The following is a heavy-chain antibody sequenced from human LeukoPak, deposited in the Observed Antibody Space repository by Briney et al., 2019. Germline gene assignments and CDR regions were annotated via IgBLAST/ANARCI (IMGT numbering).Heavy chain of an antibody. J-gene: IGHJ4*02. CDR3: ARSFGESYFDY. CDR1: GGSITSGGYF. V-gene: IGHV4-31*03. Sequence: SQTLSLTCTVSGGSITSGGYFWSWIRQHPGKGLEWIGYISYSGNTYYNPSLKSRLTISVDTSKNQFSLRLSSVTAADTAVYYCARSFGESYFDYWGQGILVTVSS. CDR2: ISYSGNT. D-gene: IGHD3-10*01.